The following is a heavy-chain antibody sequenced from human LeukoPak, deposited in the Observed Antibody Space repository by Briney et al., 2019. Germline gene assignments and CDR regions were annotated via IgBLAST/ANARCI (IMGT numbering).Heavy chain of an antibody. V-gene: IGHV3-74*01. CDR2: INSDGSSI. Sequence: GGSLRLSCAASGFTFSSYWMHWVREVPGKGLVWASRINSDGSSIAYADSVKGRFNISRDNGKDTLYLQMNSLRAEDTGVYYCAALDHGHDYWGQGNLVTVSS. J-gene: IGHJ4*02. CDR3: AALDHGHDY. CDR1: GFTFSSYW.